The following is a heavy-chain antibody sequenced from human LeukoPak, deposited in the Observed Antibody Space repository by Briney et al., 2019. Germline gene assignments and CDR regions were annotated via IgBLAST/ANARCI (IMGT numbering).Heavy chain of an antibody. CDR2: SSAYNGNT. CDR1: GYTFTSYG. CDR3: ARELCPIAAAGTIGWFGH. V-gene: IGHV1-18*01. D-gene: IGHD6-13*01. Sequence: ASVKVSCKPSGYTFTSYGISWVRQAPGQGREWMGWSSAYNGNTNYAQKLQGRVTMTTDTSTSTAYMKLRSLRYDDTAVYYSARELCPIAAAGTIGWFGHWGQGTLVTVSS. J-gene: IGHJ5*02.